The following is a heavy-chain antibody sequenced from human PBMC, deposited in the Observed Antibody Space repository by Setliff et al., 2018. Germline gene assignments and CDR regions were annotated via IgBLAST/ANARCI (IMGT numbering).Heavy chain of an antibody. D-gene: IGHD2-8*02. Sequence: SETLSLTCTVSGDSISNDTYYWSWIRQPAGKGLEWIGRVYTSGSTNYNPPLNSRVTISLDTSKNQFSLKLISVTAADTAVYYCARVAGGGYLDRCFDPWGQGTLVTVSS. CDR3: ARVAGGGYLDRCFDP. V-gene: IGHV4-61*02. CDR1: GDSISNDTYY. CDR2: VYTSGST. J-gene: IGHJ5*02.